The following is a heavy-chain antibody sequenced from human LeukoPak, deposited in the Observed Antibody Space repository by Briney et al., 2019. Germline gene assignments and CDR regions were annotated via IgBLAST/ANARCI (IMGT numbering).Heavy chain of an antibody. Sequence: SETLSLTCAVYGGSFSGYYWSWIRQPPGKGLGWIGEINHSGSTNYNPSLKSRVTISVDTSKNQFSLKLSSVTAADTAVYYCARRSIHIVVVVAATGSGWFDPWGQGTLVTVSS. CDR3: ARRSIHIVVVVAATGSGWFDP. CDR2: INHSGST. CDR1: GGSFSGYY. V-gene: IGHV4-34*01. J-gene: IGHJ5*02. D-gene: IGHD2-15*01.